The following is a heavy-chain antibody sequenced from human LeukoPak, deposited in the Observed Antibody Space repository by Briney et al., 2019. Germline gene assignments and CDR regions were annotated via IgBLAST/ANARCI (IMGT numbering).Heavy chain of an antibody. CDR2: IYYSEST. Sequence: LSLTCTVPGGAISSGGYYWTWIRQHPGKGLEWSGYIYYSESTYYNPSLKSRVTISVDTSKNQFSLKLSSVTAADTAVYYGARDQQYCSSTSCYDWFDPWGQGTLVTVSS. D-gene: IGHD2-2*01. V-gene: IGHV4-31*03. CDR3: ARDQQYCSSTSCYDWFDP. J-gene: IGHJ5*02. CDR1: GGAISSGGYY.